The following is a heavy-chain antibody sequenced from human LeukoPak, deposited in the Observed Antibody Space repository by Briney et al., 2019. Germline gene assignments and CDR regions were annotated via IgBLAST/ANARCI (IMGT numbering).Heavy chain of an antibody. CDR3: ARGGVTSFVDY. V-gene: IGHV3-30*04. D-gene: IGHD2-21*02. CDR2: ISYDGNNE. CDR1: GFTFSSYA. Sequence: PGGSLRLSCAASGFTFSSYAVHWVRQAPGKGLEWVAVISYDGNNEYYADSVKGRFTVSRDNSKNALYLQMNSLRAEDTAVYYCARGGVTSFVDYWGQGTLVTVS. J-gene: IGHJ4*02.